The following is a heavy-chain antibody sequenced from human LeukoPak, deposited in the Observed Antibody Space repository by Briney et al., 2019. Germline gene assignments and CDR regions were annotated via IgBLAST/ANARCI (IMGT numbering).Heavy chain of an antibody. CDR1: GGTFSNYA. D-gene: IGHD2-15*01. CDR3: ADLGYCSGGSCYPFDY. J-gene: IGHJ4*02. Sequence: SVKVSCKASGGTFSNYAINWVRQAPGQGLEWMGRIIPILGITIHAQNFQGRVTITADKSTRTAYTELSSLRSEETAVYYCADLGYCSGGSCYPFDYWGQGTQVTVSS. V-gene: IGHV1-69*04. CDR2: IIPILGIT.